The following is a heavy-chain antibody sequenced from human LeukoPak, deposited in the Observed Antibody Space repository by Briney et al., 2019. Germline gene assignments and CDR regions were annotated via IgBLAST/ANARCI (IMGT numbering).Heavy chain of an antibody. Sequence: RRGESLKISCKGSGYSFTSYWIGWVRQMPGKGLEWMGIIYPGDSETRYRPSFQGQVTISADKSISTAYLQWSSLRASDTAIYYCARPFQPGDWGQGTLVTVSS. D-gene: IGHD2-2*01. CDR3: ARPFQPGD. CDR2: IYPGDSET. V-gene: IGHV5-51*01. J-gene: IGHJ4*02. CDR1: GYSFTSYW.